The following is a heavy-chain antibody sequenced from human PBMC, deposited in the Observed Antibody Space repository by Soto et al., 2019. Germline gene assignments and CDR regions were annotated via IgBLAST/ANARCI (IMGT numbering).Heavy chain of an antibody. D-gene: IGHD2-2*01. Sequence: QLQLQESGPGLVKPSETLSLTCTVSGGSISSSSSSWGWIRQSPGKGLEWVGIISYGGSTYYSPSLKSRVTISVDTSKSQFSLKLSSVTAADTAVYFCARVYVTDVVVVPAAKDYMDVWGKGATVTVSS. V-gene: IGHV4-39*01. CDR3: ARVYVTDVVVVPAAKDYMDV. CDR1: GGSISSSSSS. J-gene: IGHJ6*03. CDR2: ISYGGST.